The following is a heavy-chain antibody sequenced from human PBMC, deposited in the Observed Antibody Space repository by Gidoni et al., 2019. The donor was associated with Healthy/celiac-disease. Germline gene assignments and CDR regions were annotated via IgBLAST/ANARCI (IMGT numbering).Heavy chain of an antibody. Sequence: EVQLLESGGGLVQPGGSLTLSCAASGFTFSSYAMSWVRQAPGKGLEWVSAISGSGGSTYYADSVKGRFTISRDNSKNTLYLQMNSLRAEDTAGYYCATPGGEGGGDYWGQGTLVTVSS. V-gene: IGHV3-23*01. CDR1: GFTFSSYA. J-gene: IGHJ4*02. CDR3: ATPGGEGGGDY. D-gene: IGHD2-21*01. CDR2: ISGSGGST.